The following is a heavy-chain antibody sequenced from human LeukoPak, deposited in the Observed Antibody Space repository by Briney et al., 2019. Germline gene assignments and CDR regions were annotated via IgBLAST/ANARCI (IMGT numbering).Heavy chain of an antibody. CDR3: AKERGYSGSPVGH. Sequence: GGSLRLSCAASGFTFSSCAMNWVRQAPGKGLEWVSLINGGGDATYYADSVKGRFTISRGNSKNTLYLQMNSLRAEDTAVYYCAKERGYSGSPVGHWGQGTLVTVST. CDR1: GFTFSSCA. CDR2: INGGGDAT. J-gene: IGHJ4*02. V-gene: IGHV3-23*01. D-gene: IGHD5-12*01.